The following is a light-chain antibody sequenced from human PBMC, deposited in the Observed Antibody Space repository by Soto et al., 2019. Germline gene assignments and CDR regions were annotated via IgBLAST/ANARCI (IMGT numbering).Light chain of an antibody. CDR1: QGIKNY. J-gene: IGKJ1*01. CDR3: QKYDRAPWT. V-gene: IGKV1-27*01. CDR2: TAS. Sequence: DVQMTQSPSSLSASVGDRVTITCRASQGIKNYLAWYQQKPGKVPKVLIYTASTLQSGIPSRFSGSGFGTDFTRTISSLQPEDVATYCCQKYDRAPWTFGQGTKVEIK.